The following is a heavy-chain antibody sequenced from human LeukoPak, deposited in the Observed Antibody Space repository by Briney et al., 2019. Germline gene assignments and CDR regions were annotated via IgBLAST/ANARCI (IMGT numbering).Heavy chain of an antibody. CDR2: ISNDDSNK. J-gene: IGHJ4*02. D-gene: IGHD1-26*01. Sequence: GRSLRLSCAASAFTFSSYPMHWVRQAPGKGLEWVAVISNDDSNKYYADSVKGRFTISRDNSKNTLYLQMNSLRAEDTAVYYCARGGSNYPYWGQGTLVTVSS. CDR1: AFTFSSYP. CDR3: ARGGSNYPY. V-gene: IGHV3-30-3*01.